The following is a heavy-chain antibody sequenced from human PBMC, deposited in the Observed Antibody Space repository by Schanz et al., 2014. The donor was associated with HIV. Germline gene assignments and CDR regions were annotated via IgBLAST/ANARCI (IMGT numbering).Heavy chain of an antibody. CDR3: ARRRADQKTFDY. J-gene: IGHJ4*02. CDR2: ISDRSDYL. D-gene: IGHD2-2*01. Sequence: EVQLVESGGGLVKPGGSLRLSCAASGFTFMRHTMNWVRQAPGKGLEWVSSISDRSDYLHYADSVKGRFTISRDNAKNSLYLQMSSLRAEDTAVYYCARRRADQKTFDYWGQGALVTVSS. CDR1: GFTFMRHT. V-gene: IGHV3-21*02.